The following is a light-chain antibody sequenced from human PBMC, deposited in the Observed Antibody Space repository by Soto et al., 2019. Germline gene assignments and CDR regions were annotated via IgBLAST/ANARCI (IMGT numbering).Light chain of an antibody. Sequence: QCALTQPPSASGSPGQSVTISCTGTSSDVGGYNSVAWYQQHPGKAPKLMIYEVSKRPSGVPDRFSGSRSGNTASLTVSGLQAEDEADYYCTSYAGSNNLLFGGGTKVTVL. CDR2: EVS. CDR1: SSDVGGYNS. V-gene: IGLV2-8*01. CDR3: TSYAGSNNLL. J-gene: IGLJ2*01.